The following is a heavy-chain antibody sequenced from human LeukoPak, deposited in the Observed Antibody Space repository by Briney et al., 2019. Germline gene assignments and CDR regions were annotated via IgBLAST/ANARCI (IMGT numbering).Heavy chain of an antibody. V-gene: IGHV4-39*02. CDR1: GGSISSSSYY. Sequence: PSETLSLTCTVSGGSISSSSYYWGWIRQPPGKGLEWIGSIYYSGSTYYNPSLKSRVTISVDTSKNQFSLKLSSVTAADTAVYYCARDVTVTSSPYCFDSWGQGTLVTVSS. J-gene: IGHJ4*02. D-gene: IGHD4-17*01. CDR3: ARDVTVTSSPYCFDS. CDR2: IYYSGST.